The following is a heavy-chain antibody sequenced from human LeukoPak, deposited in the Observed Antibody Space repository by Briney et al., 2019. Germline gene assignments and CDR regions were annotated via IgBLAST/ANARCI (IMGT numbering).Heavy chain of an antibody. Sequence: SVTVPCKASGGTFSSYAISWVRQAPGQGLEWMGGIIPIFGAANYAQKFQGRVTITADESTSTAYMELSSLRSEDTAVYYCARYYSGWYYFDYWGQGTLVTVSS. V-gene: IGHV1-69*13. CDR2: IIPIFGAA. J-gene: IGHJ4*02. CDR3: ARYYSGWYYFDY. D-gene: IGHD6-19*01. CDR1: GGTFSSYA.